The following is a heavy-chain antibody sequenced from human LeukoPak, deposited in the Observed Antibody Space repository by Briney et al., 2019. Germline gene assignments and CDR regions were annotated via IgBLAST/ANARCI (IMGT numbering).Heavy chain of an antibody. CDR2: ISSSSSYI. J-gene: IGHJ4*02. CDR1: WFTLNSHN. D-gene: IGHD3-16*01. CDR3: ARDYVLRDY. V-gene: IGHV3-21*01. Sequence: GGALRLSCSASWFTLNSHNMKLGRPGPGEGGEWVSSISSSSSYIYYADSVKGRFTISRDNAKNSLYLQMNSLRAEDTAVYYCARDYVLRDYWGQGTLVTVSS.